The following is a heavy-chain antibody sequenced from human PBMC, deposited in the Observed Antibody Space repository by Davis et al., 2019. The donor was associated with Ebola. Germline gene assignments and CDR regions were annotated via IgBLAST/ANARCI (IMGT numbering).Heavy chain of an antibody. J-gene: IGHJ6*04. CDR3: ARSGLSFGVVKYHYGMDV. Sequence: GGSLRLSCTDSVITFSSYAMTWVRQAPGKGLEWVSAISGSGGSTYYADSGKGRFTISRDNSKKTMYLQMNSLRAEDTAVYYCARSGLSFGVVKYHYGMDVWGKGTTVTVSS. D-gene: IGHD3-3*01. CDR2: ISGSGGST. CDR1: VITFSSYA. V-gene: IGHV3-23*01.